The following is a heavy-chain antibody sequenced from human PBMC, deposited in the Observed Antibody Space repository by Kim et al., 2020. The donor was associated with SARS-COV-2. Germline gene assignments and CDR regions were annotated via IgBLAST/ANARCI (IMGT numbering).Heavy chain of an antibody. J-gene: IGHJ4*02. CDR3: ARAYYYDSSGYTN. D-gene: IGHD3-22*01. V-gene: IGHV4-31*02. Sequence: YNPSLKSRVTISVDTSKNQFSLKLSSVTAADTAVYYCARAYYYDSSGYTNWGQGTLVTVSS.